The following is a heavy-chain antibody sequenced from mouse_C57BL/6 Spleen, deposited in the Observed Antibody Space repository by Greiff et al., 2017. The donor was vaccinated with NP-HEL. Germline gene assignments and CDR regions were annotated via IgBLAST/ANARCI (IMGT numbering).Heavy chain of an antibody. V-gene: IGHV1-50*01. CDR1: GYTFTSYW. CDR3: ARSSRVYYGSSPAMDY. Sequence: VQLQQPGAELVKPGASVKLSCKASGYTFTSYWMQWVKPRPGPGLEWIGEIDPSDSYTNYNQKFKGKATLTVDTSSSTAYMQLSSLTSEDSAVYYCARSSRVYYGSSPAMDYWGQGTSVTVSS. CDR2: IDPSDSYT. J-gene: IGHJ4*01. D-gene: IGHD1-1*01.